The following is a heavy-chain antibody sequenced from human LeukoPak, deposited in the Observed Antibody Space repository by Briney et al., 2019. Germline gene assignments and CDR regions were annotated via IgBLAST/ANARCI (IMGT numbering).Heavy chain of an antibody. D-gene: IGHD2-2*03. Sequence: GGSLRLSCAASGFSFTTYAMSWVRQAPARGLEWVSSIRGGSEKFYADFVRGRFTLSRDDSTNTVYLQLNNLRVEDTAIYYCAKANWISDADAVWWGQGTLVTVSS. V-gene: IGHV3-23*01. J-gene: IGHJ4*02. CDR1: GFSFTTYA. CDR2: IRGGSEK. CDR3: AKANWISDADAVW.